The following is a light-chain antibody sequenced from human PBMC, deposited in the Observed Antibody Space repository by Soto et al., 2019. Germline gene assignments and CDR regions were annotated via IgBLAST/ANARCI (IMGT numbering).Light chain of an antibody. CDR1: SSDVGAYTY. V-gene: IGLV2-14*01. J-gene: IGLJ3*02. CDR3: HSYISSSMEV. CDR2: DVS. Sequence: QSVLTQPASVSGSPGQSITISCTGTSSDVGAYTYVSWYQQHPGKAPKLMIYDVSNRPSGVSNRFSGSKSGNTASLTISGLQAEDEVDYYCHSYISSSMEVFGGGTKLTVL.